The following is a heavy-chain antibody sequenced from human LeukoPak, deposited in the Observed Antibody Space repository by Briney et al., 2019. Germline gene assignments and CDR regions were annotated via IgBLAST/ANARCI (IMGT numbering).Heavy chain of an antibody. Sequence: SVKVSCKASGGTFSSYAISWVRQAPGHGLEWMGRIIPFLGIANYAQKFQGRVTITADKSTSTAYMELSSLRSEDTAVYYCARGGGLSAAGYYYYYYGMDVWGQGTTVTVSS. CDR3: ARGGGLSAAGYYYYYYGMDV. J-gene: IGHJ6*02. D-gene: IGHD6-13*01. CDR2: IIPFLGIA. CDR1: GGTFSSYA. V-gene: IGHV1-69*04.